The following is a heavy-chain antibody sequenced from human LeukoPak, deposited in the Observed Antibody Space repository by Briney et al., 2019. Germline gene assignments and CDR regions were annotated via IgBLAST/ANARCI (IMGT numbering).Heavy chain of an antibody. CDR1: GYTLTELS. CDR2: FDPEDGET. CDR3: AREGLYSGYGYDAFDI. D-gene: IGHD5-12*01. J-gene: IGHJ3*02. Sequence: ASVKVSCKVSGYTLTELSMHWVRQAPGKGLEWMGGFDPEDGETIYAQKFQGRVTMTRDTSISTAYMELSRLRSDDTAVYYCAREGLYSGYGYDAFDIWGQGTMVTVSS. V-gene: IGHV1-24*01.